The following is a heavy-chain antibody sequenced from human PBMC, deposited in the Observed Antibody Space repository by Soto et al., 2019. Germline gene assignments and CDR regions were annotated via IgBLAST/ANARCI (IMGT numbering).Heavy chain of an antibody. CDR2: IAPMIGIA. Sequence: QVQLVQSGAEVREPGSSVKVPCKTSGGTLTDYIISWVRQAPGQGLEWMGRIAPMIGIADYARKFQGRVTITSDRSTNTAYVEVSSLRPEDTAIYYCAKDRSDYGDFVFDNWGRGTLVTVSS. CDR1: GGTLTDYI. D-gene: IGHD4-17*01. J-gene: IGHJ4*02. V-gene: IGHV1-69*08. CDR3: AKDRSDYGDFVFDN.